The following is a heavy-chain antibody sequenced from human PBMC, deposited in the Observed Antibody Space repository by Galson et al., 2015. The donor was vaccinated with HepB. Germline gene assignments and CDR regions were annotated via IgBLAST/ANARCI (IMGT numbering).Heavy chain of an antibody. CDR2: IKQDGSEQ. D-gene: IGHD1-26*01. CDR1: GFSFSNYW. Sequence: LRLSCAVSGFSFSNYWMTWVRQAPGKGLEWVANIKQDGSEQHYVDSVKGRFTISRDNAKNSLYLQMNSLRAEDTAVYYCASGRFYSGSYLRKRDDAFDIWGQGTMVTVSS. V-gene: IGHV3-7*03. CDR3: ASGRFYSGSYLRKRDDAFDI. J-gene: IGHJ3*02.